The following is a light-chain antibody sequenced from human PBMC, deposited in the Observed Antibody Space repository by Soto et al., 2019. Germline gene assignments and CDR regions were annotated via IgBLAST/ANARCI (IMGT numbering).Light chain of an antibody. Sequence: EIVLTQSPATLSLSPGERATLSCRASQSVSSYLAWYQQKPGQAPRLLIYDASNRATGIPARFSGSGSGTDFTLTISSLEPEDFAVYYCQQRSNWPAPFSGGTKVEIK. CDR1: QSVSSY. V-gene: IGKV3-11*01. CDR3: QQRSNWPAP. CDR2: DAS. J-gene: IGKJ4*01.